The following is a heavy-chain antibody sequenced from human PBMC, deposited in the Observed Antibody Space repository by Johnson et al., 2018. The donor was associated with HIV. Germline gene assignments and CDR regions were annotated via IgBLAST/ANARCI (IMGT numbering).Heavy chain of an antibody. CDR2: INWNGATP. CDR3: TTEAPTLLRAFDI. CDR1: GFSFDEYD. J-gene: IGHJ3*02. V-gene: IGHV3-20*04. Sequence: VQLVESGGGVARPGGSLRLSCEASGFSFDEYDMSWVRQAPGKGLEWVSGINWNGATPGSADSVKGRFTISREYSKNTLYLQMNSLKTEDTAVYYCTTEAPTLLRAFDIWCQGTMVTVSS.